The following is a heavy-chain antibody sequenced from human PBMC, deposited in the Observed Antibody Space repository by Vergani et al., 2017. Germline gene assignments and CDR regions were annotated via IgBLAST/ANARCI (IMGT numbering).Heavy chain of an antibody. V-gene: IGHV1-46*03. CDR3: ARGDYGILTGYRY. D-gene: IGHD3-9*01. CDR2: INPSGGHT. J-gene: IGHJ4*02. CDR1: GYTFSNYY. Sequence: QVQVVPSGAAVKKSGASVKVSCKTSGYTFSNYYMHWVRPAPGQGLEWMGIINPSGGHTNYAQKFQVRVTMTRDTSTSTVYMEVSSLRSEDLAIYYCARGDYGILTGYRYWGQGTVVTVSA.